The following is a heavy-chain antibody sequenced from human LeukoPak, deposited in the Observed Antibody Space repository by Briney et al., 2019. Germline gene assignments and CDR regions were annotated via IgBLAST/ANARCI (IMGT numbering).Heavy chain of an antibody. CDR3: VAYNWNYPEY. CDR2: INPYGSDT. V-gene: IGHV3-74*03. CDR1: GFSFRSYF. J-gene: IGHJ4*02. Sequence: GGSLRLSCAASGFSFRSYFMYWVRQAPGKGLVWVSRINPYGSDTEYADSVKGRFTISRDNAKNTLYMQMNSLREEDTAVYYCVAYNWNYPEYWGQGTPVTVSS. D-gene: IGHD1-7*01.